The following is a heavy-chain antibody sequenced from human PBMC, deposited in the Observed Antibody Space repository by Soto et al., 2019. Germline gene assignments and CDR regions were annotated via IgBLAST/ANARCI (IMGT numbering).Heavy chain of an antibody. V-gene: IGHV1-18*01. J-gene: IGHJ5*02. CDR2: ISTFNGNA. CDR3: ARLNGYSTGWSAT. D-gene: IGHD2-8*02. Sequence: QVHLVQSGAEVKKPVASVKVSCNTSGYTFSSYGIMWVRQAPGQGLECMGWISTFNGNAHYAQNLQDRVTMTTDTSTSTVYLELTSLTSDVTGVYYCARLNGYSTGWSATWGQGTLVTVSS. CDR1: GYTFSSYG.